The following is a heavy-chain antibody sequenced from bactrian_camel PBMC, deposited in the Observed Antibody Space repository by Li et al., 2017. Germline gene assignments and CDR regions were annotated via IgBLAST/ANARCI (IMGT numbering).Heavy chain of an antibody. CDR3: AARLWRFCTQYDVEGSYNY. CDR2: IYTGAGST. D-gene: IGHD3*01. CDR1: GYTTGTDC. V-gene: IGHV3S31*01. Sequence: DVQLVESGGGSVQAGGSLTLACSASGYTTGTDCMGWFRQAPGKEREAVAAIYTGAGSTYYADSVKGRFTISQDNAKNTVYLQMYSLKPEDTAMYYCAARLWRFCTQYDVEGSYNYWGQGTQVTVS. J-gene: IGHJ4*01.